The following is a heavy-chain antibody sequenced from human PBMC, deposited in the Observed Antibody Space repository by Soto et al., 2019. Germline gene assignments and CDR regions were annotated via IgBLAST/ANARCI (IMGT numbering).Heavy chain of an antibody. D-gene: IGHD3-10*01. CDR1: GFTFSRYG. V-gene: IGHV3-33*01. J-gene: IGHJ6*04. CDR2: IWYDGSNK. CDR3: ARDSRPYYYGSGRAPYYYYYGMDV. Sequence: GGSLRLSCAASGFTFSRYGMHWVRQAPGKGLEWVAVIWYDGSNKYYADSVKGRFTISRDNSKNTLYLQMNSLRAEDTAVYYCARDSRPYYYGSGRAPYYYYYGMDVWGKGTTVTVSS.